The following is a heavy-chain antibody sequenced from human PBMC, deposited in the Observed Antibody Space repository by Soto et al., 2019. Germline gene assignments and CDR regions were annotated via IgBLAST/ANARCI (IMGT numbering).Heavy chain of an antibody. CDR1: GYTFTNYW. J-gene: IGHJ6*02. CDR2: IYPGDSDT. CDR3: AASIFYYGTDV. Sequence: GESLKISCKGSGYTFTNYWIGWVRQMPGKGLEWIGIIYPGDSDTKYNPSFQGQVTISADKSITTTYLQLSSLKASDTAIYYCAASIFYYGTDVWGQGTTVTVSS. V-gene: IGHV5-51*01.